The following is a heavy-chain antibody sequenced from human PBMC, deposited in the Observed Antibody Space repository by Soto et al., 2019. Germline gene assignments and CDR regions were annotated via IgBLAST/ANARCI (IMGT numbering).Heavy chain of an antibody. J-gene: IGHJ4*02. CDR1: GYIFTNYW. Sequence: GESLKVSCKTSGYIFTNYWVAWGRQTPGKGLEWIGMIYPADSDTRHSPPFQGQVTISADKSISTAYLQWSGLQASDTATYYCAKHGSAFDYWGQGTLVTGST. CDR3: AKHGSAFDY. CDR2: IYPADSDT. D-gene: IGHD6-19*01. V-gene: IGHV5-51*01.